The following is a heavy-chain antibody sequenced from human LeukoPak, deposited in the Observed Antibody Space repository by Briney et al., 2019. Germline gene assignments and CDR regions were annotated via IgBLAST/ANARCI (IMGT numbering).Heavy chain of an antibody. CDR1: GFTFGDYT. J-gene: IGHJ4*02. Sequence: GGSLRLSCVAPGFTFGDYTTHWVRQAPGKGLEWVSVSAWDDGRTHYADSVKGRFTISRDNIKNCLYLRMDSLRPDDTALYFCAREIVSGSLDYWGQGTVVTVSS. CDR3: AREIVSGSLDY. CDR2: SAWDDGRT. D-gene: IGHD5-12*01. V-gene: IGHV3-43*01.